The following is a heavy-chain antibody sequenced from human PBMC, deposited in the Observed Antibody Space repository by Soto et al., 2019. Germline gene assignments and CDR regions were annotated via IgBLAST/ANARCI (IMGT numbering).Heavy chain of an antibody. Sequence: QVQLVQSGAEVKKPGSSVKVSCKASRDTLTTYTIAWVRQAPGQGLEWVGRIVPILDITNYAQTFQGRVTITADKSTNTAYMELSGLRSEDTAVYYCARGVDTYFDYWGQGTLVTVSS. CDR3: ARGVDTYFDY. V-gene: IGHV1-69*02. D-gene: IGHD5-12*01. CDR2: IVPILDIT. J-gene: IGHJ4*02. CDR1: RDTLTTYT.